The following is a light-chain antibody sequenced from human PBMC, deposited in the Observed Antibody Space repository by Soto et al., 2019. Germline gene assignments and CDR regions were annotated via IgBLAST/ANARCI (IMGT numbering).Light chain of an antibody. Sequence: EIVLTQSAATLSLSPGERATLSCRASQSVSSYLAWYQQKPGQAPRLLISDASNRATGIPARFSGSGSGTDFTLTISSLEPEDFAVYYCHQRQYWPPITFGQGTRLEIK. CDR3: HQRQYWPPIT. J-gene: IGKJ5*01. CDR1: QSVSSY. CDR2: DAS. V-gene: IGKV3-11*01.